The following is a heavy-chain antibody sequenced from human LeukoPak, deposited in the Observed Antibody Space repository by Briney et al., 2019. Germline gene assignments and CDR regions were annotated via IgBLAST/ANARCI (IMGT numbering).Heavy chain of an antibody. CDR2: ISSSGSTI. Sequence: PGGSLRLSCAASGFTFSSYEMNWVRQAPGKGLEWVSYISSSGSTIYYADSVKGRFTISRDNAKNSLYLQMNSLRAEDTAGYYCARQWQFVDYWGQGTLVTVSS. J-gene: IGHJ4*02. V-gene: IGHV3-48*03. D-gene: IGHD2-8*01. CDR3: ARQWQFVDY. CDR1: GFTFSSYE.